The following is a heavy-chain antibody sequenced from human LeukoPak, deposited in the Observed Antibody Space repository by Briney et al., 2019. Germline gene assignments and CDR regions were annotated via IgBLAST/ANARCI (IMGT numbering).Heavy chain of an antibody. CDR2: IYHSGGT. CDR3: ARTVTTTHFDY. V-gene: IGHV4-30-2*01. CDR1: GGSISSSGYS. Sequence: PSETLSLTCTVSGGSISSSGYSWSWIRQPPGKGLEWIGYIYHSGGTYYNPSLKSRVTISVDRSSNQFSLKLTSVTAADTAVYYCARTVTTTHFDYWGQGTLVTVSS. J-gene: IGHJ4*02. D-gene: IGHD4-11*01.